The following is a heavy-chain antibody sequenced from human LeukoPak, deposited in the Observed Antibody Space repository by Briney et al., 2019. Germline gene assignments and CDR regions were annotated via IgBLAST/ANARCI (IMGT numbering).Heavy chain of an antibody. V-gene: IGHV3-21*01. J-gene: IGHJ6*03. CDR1: GFTFSSYS. CDR2: ISSSSSYI. Sequence: PGGSLRLSCAASGFTFSSYSMNWVRQAPGKGLEWVSSISSSSSYIYYADSVKGRFTISRDNAKNSLYLQMNSLRAEDTAVYYCARVGVLYYYYYMDVWGKGTTVTVSS. D-gene: IGHD2-8*01. CDR3: ARVGVLYYYYYMDV.